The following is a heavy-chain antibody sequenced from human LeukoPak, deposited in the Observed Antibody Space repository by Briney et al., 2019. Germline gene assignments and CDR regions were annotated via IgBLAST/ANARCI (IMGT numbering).Heavy chain of an antibody. V-gene: IGHV3-43*02. CDR3: AKDRVFDANRASYGVDV. CDR1: GFTFDDYA. CDR2: ISGDGGST. D-gene: IGHD1-14*01. Sequence: GGSLRLSCAASGFTFDDYAMHWVRQAPGKGLEWVSLISGDGGSTYYADSVKGRFTISRDNSKNSLYLQMNSLRTEVTALYYCAKDRVFDANRASYGVDVWGQGTTVTVSS. J-gene: IGHJ6*02.